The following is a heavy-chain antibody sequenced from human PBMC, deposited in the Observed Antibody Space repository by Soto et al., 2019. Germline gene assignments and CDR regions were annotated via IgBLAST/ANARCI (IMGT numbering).Heavy chain of an antibody. CDR3: VTSYGDPPG. D-gene: IGHD4-17*01. CDR1: GFTFSAFW. J-gene: IGHJ4*02. CDR2: MNGDGSNT. Sequence: GGSLRLSCAASGFTFSAFWMHWVRLLPGKGLVWVSRMNGDGSNTAYADSVKGRFSISRDNAKNTLYLQMNGLRVEDTAVYYCVTSYGDPPGWGQGTLVTVSS. V-gene: IGHV3-74*01.